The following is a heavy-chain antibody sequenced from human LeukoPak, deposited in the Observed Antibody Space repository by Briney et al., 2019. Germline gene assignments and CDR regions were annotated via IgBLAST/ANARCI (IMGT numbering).Heavy chain of an antibody. CDR3: ARGIVTAAGTGGWYFDY. CDR1: GYTFTSYY. D-gene: IGHD6-13*01. Sequence: ASVKFSCKASGYTFTSYYLHWVRQAPGQGLEWMSIMNPSGASTSYEQKFQGRVTMTSDTSTSRVYMELSSLRSEDTAVYYCARGIVTAAGTGGWYFDYWGQGTLVTVSS. V-gene: IGHV1-46*01. J-gene: IGHJ4*02. CDR2: MNPSGAST.